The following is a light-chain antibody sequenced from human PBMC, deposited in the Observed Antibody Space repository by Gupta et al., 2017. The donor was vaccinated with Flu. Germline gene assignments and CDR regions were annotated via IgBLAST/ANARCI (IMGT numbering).Light chain of an antibody. CDR3: QQYNTDSRT. V-gene: IGKV1-5*03. CDR2: KAS. Sequence: DIQLTQSPSTLSASVGDRVTITCRASQSIGNWLAWYQQKPGKALKLLIYKASNLASGVPSRFSGWGSGTEFSLTISSLQPDDFATYHCQQYNTDSRTFGQGTMVEI. J-gene: IGKJ1*01. CDR1: QSIGNW.